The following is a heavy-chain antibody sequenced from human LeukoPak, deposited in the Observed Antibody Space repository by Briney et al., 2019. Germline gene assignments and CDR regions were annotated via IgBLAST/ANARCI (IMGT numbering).Heavy chain of an antibody. CDR2: IYYSGNT. CDR1: GTSISSGAYS. CDR3: ARTITIFGALGYFDY. Sequence: SETLSLTCTVSGTSISSGAYSWSWVRQHPGKGLEWITYIYYSGNTYYNPSLKRRVTISVDTSKNQFSLKLSSVTAADTAVYYCARTITIFGALGYFDYWGQGTLVTVSS. J-gene: IGHJ4*02. V-gene: IGHV4-31*03. D-gene: IGHD3-3*01.